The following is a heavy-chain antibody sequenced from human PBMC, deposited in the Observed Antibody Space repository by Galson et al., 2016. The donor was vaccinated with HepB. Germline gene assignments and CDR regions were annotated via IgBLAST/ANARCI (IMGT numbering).Heavy chain of an antibody. D-gene: IGHD4-11*01. V-gene: IGHV1-18*04. Sequence: SVKVSCKASGYRFPTYGISWVRQAPGQGLEWLGWISANSGNTIYAQKFQDRVTMTRDISASTVYMDLRSLRSDDTAVYYCARDVQFRFDSWGQGTLVTVSS. CDR3: ARDVQFRFDS. CDR2: ISANSGNT. J-gene: IGHJ4*02. CDR1: GYRFPTYG.